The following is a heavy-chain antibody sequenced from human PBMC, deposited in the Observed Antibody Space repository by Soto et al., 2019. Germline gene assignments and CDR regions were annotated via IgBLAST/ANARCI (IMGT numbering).Heavy chain of an antibody. CDR2: INAGNGNT. V-gene: IGHV1-3*01. D-gene: IGHD1-7*01. J-gene: IGHJ6*02. CDR1: GYTFTSYA. CDR3: AGDLGGLELAGGMDV. Sequence: QVPLVQSGAEVKKPGTSVKVSCKASGYTFTSYAMHWVRQAPGQRLEWMGWINAGNGNTKYSQKFQGRVTITRDTSASTAYMELSSLRSEDTAVYYCAGDLGGLELAGGMDVWGQGTTVTVSS.